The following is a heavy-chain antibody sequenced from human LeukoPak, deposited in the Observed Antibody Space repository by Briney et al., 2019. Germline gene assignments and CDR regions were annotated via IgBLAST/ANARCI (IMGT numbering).Heavy chain of an antibody. J-gene: IGHJ6*03. V-gene: IGHV1-8*01. D-gene: IGHD3-10*01. CDR3: ARGSDGSGSYPPYYYYYYMDV. Sequence: ASVKVSCKASGYTFTSYDINWVRQATGQGLEWMGWMNPNSGNTGYAQKFQGRVTMTRNTSISTAYMELSSLRSADTAVYYCARGSDGSGSYPPYYYYYYMDVWGKGTTVTVSS. CDR2: MNPNSGNT. CDR1: GYTFTSYD.